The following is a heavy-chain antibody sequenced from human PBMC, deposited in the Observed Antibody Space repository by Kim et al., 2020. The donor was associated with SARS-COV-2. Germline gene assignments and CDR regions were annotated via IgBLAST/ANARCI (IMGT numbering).Heavy chain of an antibody. J-gene: IGHJ3*02. CDR3: ARARGGTMIVVVIGAFDI. V-gene: IGHV4-31*02. D-gene: IGHD3-22*01. Sequence: KSRVTISVDTSKNQFSLMLSSVTAADTAVYYCARARGGTMIVVVIGAFDIWGQGTMVTVSS.